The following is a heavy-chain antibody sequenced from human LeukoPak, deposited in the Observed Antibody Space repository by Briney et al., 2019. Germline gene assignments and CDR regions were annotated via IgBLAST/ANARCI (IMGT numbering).Heavy chain of an antibody. J-gene: IGHJ4*02. CDR2: INPSGGST. CDR1: GYTFTSYY. Sequence: EASVKVSCKASGYTFTSYYMHWVRQAPGQGLEWMGIINPSGGSTSYAQKFQGRVTMTRDTSTSTAYMELRSLRSDDTAVYYCAREMGYCTNGVCYFFDYWGQGTLVTVSS. CDR3: AREMGYCTNGVCYFFDY. V-gene: IGHV1-46*01. D-gene: IGHD2-8*01.